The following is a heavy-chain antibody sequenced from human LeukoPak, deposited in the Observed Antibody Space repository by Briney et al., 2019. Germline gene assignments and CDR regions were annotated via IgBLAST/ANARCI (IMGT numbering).Heavy chain of an antibody. D-gene: IGHD2-2*01. V-gene: IGHV4-39*02. J-gene: IGHJ5*02. Sequence: SETLSLTCSVSGDSIISSSYYWGWVRQPPGEGLEWIGNIDYSGSTHYSPSLKSQVTISVDSSKNHFSLNLISVTAADTALYYCTREHLGYCSSTSCTALTFDPWGQGTLVTVSA. CDR1: GDSIISSSYY. CDR3: TREHLGYCSSTSCTALTFDP. CDR2: IDYSGST.